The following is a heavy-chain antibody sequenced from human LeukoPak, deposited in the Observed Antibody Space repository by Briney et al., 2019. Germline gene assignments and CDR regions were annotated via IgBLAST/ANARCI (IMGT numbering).Heavy chain of an antibody. Sequence: GGSLRLSCAASGFTFTNYGMSWVRQAPGKGPELVSAVSGGGGTTYYADSVRGRFTISRDNSKNTLYLQVNSLRADDTAVYYCAREEGYIYGLLDFWGQGVLVTVSS. J-gene: IGHJ4*02. CDR1: GFTFTNYG. V-gene: IGHV3-23*01. D-gene: IGHD5-18*01. CDR3: AREEGYIYGLLDF. CDR2: VSGGGGTT.